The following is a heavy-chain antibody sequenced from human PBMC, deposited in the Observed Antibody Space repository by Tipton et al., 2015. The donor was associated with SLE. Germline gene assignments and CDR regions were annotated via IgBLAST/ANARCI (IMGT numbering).Heavy chain of an antibody. J-gene: IGHJ2*01. V-gene: IGHV4-34*01. D-gene: IGHD6-6*01. CDR2: VYHSGIT. CDR1: GGSFSGYH. CDR3: ARAVPRGSTSGYWYFDL. Sequence: GLVKPSETLSLTCAVDGGSFSGYHWTWIRQPPGKGLEWIGEVYHSGITDSNPSLKSRVTISVDTSKNQFSLKLTSVTAADTAVYYCARAVPRGSTSGYWYFDLWGRGTLVTVSS.